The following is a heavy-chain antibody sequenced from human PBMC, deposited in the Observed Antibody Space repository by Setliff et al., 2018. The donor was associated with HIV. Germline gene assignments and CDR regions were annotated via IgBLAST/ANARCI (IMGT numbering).Heavy chain of an antibody. J-gene: IGHJ4*02. CDR1: GFTFSRYS. CDR3: ARTNNNYYYDTSDYFAGYYFDS. CDR2: ISSVSGSTI. Sequence: PGGSLRLSCAASGFTFSRYSMNWVRQAPGKGLEWVSYISSVSGSTIYYADSVKGRFTISRDNAKNSMFLQMNSLRAEDTAVYYCARTNNNYYYDTSDYFAGYYFDSWGREPWSPSPQ. D-gene: IGHD3-22*01. V-gene: IGHV3-48*01.